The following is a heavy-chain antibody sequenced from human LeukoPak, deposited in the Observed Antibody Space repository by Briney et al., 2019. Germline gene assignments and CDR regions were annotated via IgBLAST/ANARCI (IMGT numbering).Heavy chain of an antibody. CDR1: GFTFSNYG. V-gene: IGHV3-30*18. D-gene: IGHD3-10*01. Sequence: GGSLRLSCAASGFTFSNYGMHWVRQAPGKGLEWVAVISYDGSNKYYADSVKGRFTISRDNSKNTLYLQMNSLRAEDTAVYYCAKEGYYYGPGRFFDYWGQGTLVTVSS. CDR3: AKEGYYYGPGRFFDY. CDR2: ISYDGSNK. J-gene: IGHJ4*02.